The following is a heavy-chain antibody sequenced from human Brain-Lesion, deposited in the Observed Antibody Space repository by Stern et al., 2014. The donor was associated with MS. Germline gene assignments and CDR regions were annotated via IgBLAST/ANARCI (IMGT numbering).Heavy chain of an antibody. J-gene: IGHJ4*02. V-gene: IGHV1-2*02. CDR2: INPKSGGT. CDR3: ATYYYDSTGYNDF. D-gene: IGHD3-22*01. Sequence: QVQLVQSGADVKQPGASLKVSCTASGYTFTGYYMHWVRQAPGQGLEWMGWINPKSGGTNYADKVQGRVTMTRAQPLNTTYMELSRLRSDDTAVYYGATYYYDSTGYNDFWGQGTLVTVSS. CDR1: GYTFTGYY.